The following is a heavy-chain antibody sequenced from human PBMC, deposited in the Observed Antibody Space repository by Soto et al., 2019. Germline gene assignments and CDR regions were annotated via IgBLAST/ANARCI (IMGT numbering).Heavy chain of an antibody. CDR3: ARLIVATKIGWFDP. CDR1: GYTFTSYD. J-gene: IGHJ5*02. CDR2: MNPNSGNT. Sequence: QVQLVQSGAEVKKPGASVKVSCKASGYTFTSYDINWVRQATGQGLEWMGWMNPNSGNTGYAQKFQGRVTMTRTTSISTAYMELSSLRSEETAVYYCARLIVATKIGWFDPWGQGTLVTVSS. D-gene: IGHD5-12*01. V-gene: IGHV1-8*01.